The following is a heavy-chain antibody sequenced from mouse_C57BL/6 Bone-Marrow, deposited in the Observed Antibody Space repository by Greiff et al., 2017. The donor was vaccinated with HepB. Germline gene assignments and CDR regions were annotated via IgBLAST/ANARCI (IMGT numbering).Heavy chain of an antibody. J-gene: IGHJ4*01. CDR1: GYTFTGYW. D-gene: IGHD3-2*02. V-gene: IGHV1-9*01. CDR3: AKWGTEQLRLYAMDY. Sequence: QVQLQQSGAELMKPGASVKLSCKATGYTFTGYWIEWVKQRPGHGLEWIGEILPGSGSTNYNEKFKGKATFTADTSSNTAYMQLRSLTTEDSAIYYCAKWGTEQLRLYAMDYWGQGTSVTVSS. CDR2: ILPGSGST.